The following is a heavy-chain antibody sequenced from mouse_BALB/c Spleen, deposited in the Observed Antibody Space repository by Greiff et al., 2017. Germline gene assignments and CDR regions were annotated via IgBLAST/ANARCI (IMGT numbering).Heavy chain of an antibody. CDR3: ARNYYRYDGYAMDY. CDR2: IWSGGST. Sequence: VKLMESGPGLVQPSQSLSITCTVSGFSLTSYGVHWVRQSPGKGLEWLGVIWSGGSTDYNAAFISRLSISKDNSKSQVFFKMNSLQADDTAIYYCARNYYRYDGYAMDYWGQGTSVTVSS. CDR1: GFSLTSYG. J-gene: IGHJ4*01. D-gene: IGHD2-14*01. V-gene: IGHV2-4-1*01.